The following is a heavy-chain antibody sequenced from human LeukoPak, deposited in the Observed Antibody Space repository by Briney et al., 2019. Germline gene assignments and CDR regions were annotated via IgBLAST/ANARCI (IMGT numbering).Heavy chain of an antibody. J-gene: IGHJ3*02. CDR1: GFTFSSYA. CDR3: ARGRSGYGPFDAFDI. Sequence: GGSLRLSCEASGFTFSSYAMSWVRQAPGKGLEWVSAISGSGGSTYYADSVKGRFAASRGNSKNTPYLQMNSLRAEDTAVYYCARGRSGYGPFDAFDIWGQGTWVTVSS. D-gene: IGHD3-22*01. V-gene: IGHV3-23*01. CDR2: ISGSGGST.